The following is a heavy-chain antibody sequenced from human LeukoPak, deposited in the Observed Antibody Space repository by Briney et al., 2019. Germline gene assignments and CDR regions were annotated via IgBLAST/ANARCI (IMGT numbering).Heavy chain of an antibody. CDR2: INHSRTT. V-gene: IGHV4-34*01. CDR1: GGSFSGYY. CDR3: ARPHLGFGVVHY. D-gene: IGHD3-3*01. J-gene: IGHJ4*02. Sequence: SETLSLTCAVYGGSFSGYYWSWIRQPPGKGLEWIGGINHSRTTNYNPSLKSRVTISVDTSKNQFSLKLGSVTAADTAVYYCARPHLGFGVVHYWGQGTLVTVSS.